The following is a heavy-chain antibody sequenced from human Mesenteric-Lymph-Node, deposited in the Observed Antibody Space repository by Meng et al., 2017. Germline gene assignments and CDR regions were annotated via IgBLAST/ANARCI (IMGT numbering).Heavy chain of an antibody. CDR3: AKDIGDGYNYGAFDI. D-gene: IGHD5-24*01. CDR2: ISWNSGSI. J-gene: IGHJ3*02. CDR1: GFTFDDYA. V-gene: IGHV3-9*01. Sequence: SLKISCAASGFTFDDYAMHWVRQAPGKGLEWVSGISWNSGSIGYADSVKGRFTISRDNAKNSLYLQMNSLRAEDTALYYCAKDIGDGYNYGAFDIWGQGTMVTVSS.